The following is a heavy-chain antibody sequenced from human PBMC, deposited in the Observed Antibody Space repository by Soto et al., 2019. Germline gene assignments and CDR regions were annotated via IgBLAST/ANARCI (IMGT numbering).Heavy chain of an antibody. CDR2: IYYSGST. CDR3: ARNDYGDQKPPFPDY. CDR1: GGSISSGDYY. J-gene: IGHJ4*02. V-gene: IGHV4-30-4*01. Sequence: QVQLQESGPGLVKPSQTLSLTCTVSGGSISSGDYYWSWIRQPPGKRLEWIGYIYYSGSTYYNPSLKSRVTISVDTSKNQFSLKLSSVTAADTAVYYCARNDYGDQKPPFPDYWGQGTLVTVSS. D-gene: IGHD4-17*01.